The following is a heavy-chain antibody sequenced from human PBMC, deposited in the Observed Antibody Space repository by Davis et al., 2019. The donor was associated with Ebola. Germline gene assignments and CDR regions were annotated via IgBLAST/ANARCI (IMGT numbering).Heavy chain of an antibody. D-gene: IGHD2-2*01. CDR1: GYTFTGYH. V-gene: IGHV1-2*02. CDR2: INPNRGAT. Sequence: ASVKVSCKASGYTFTGYHMHWVRQAPGQGLEWVGWINPNRGATNYAQKFRGRVTMTRDTSISTAYMELSRLRSDDTAVYYCTKEVYCASSSCSGKYYYAMDVWGQGTTITVSS. J-gene: IGHJ6*02. CDR3: TKEVYCASSSCSGKYYYAMDV.